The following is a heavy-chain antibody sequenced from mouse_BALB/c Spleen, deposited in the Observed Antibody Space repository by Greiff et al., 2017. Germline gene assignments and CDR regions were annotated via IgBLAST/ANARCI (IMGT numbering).Heavy chain of an antibody. CDR2: INPSTGYT. CDR3: ATYGNYYAWFAY. J-gene: IGHJ3*01. CDR1: GYTFTSYW. D-gene: IGHD2-1*01. V-gene: IGHV1-7*01. Sequence: VKLMESGAELAKPGASVKMSCKASGYTFTSYWMHWVKQRPGQGLEWIGYINPSTGYTEYNQKFKDKATLTADKSSSTAYMQLSSLTSEDSAVYYCATYGNYYAWFAYWGQGTLVTVSA.